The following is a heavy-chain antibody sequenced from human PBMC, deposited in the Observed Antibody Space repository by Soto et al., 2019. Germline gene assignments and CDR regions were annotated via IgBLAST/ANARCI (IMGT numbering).Heavy chain of an antibody. Sequence: SCKASGGTFSSYAISWVRQAPGQGLEWMGGIIPIFGTANYAQKFQGRVTITADESTSTAYMELSSLRSEDTAVYYCARMYGGYENYGMDVWGQGTTVTVSS. V-gene: IGHV1-69*01. CDR2: IIPIFGTA. J-gene: IGHJ6*02. CDR1: GGTFSSYA. D-gene: IGHD5-12*01. CDR3: ARMYGGYENYGMDV.